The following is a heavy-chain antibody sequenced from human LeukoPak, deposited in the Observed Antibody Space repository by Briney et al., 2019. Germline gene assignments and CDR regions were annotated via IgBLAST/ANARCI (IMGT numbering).Heavy chain of an antibody. CDR2: ISGSGGTT. J-gene: IGHJ4*02. CDR1: GFTFGSYS. D-gene: IGHD6-13*01. Sequence: GSLRLSCVASGFTFGSYSMSWVRQAPGKGLEWVSGISGSGGTTYYADSVKGRFTISRDDSKSTMYLQMNNLRVEDTAVYYCAKSRVATGTFYFDYWGQGTLVTVSS. V-gene: IGHV3-23*01. CDR3: AKSRVATGTFYFDY.